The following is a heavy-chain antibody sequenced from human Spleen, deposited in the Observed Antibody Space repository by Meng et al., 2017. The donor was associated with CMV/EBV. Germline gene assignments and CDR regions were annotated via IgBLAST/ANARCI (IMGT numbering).Heavy chain of an antibody. CDR3: ATDAGSFNPFDY. J-gene: IGHJ4*02. CDR1: GYTFTDYY. Sequence: ASVKVSCKASGYTFTDYYMHWVRQAPGQGLEWMGWINPNSGGTNYAQKFRGRVTMTRDTSINTGYMELTRLTSDDTAVYYCATDAGSFNPFDYWGQGTLVTVSS. V-gene: IGHV1-2*02. D-gene: IGHD1-14*01. CDR2: INPNSGGT.